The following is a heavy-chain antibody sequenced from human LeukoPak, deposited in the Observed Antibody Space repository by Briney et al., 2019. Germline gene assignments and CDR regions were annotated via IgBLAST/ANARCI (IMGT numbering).Heavy chain of an antibody. CDR1: GFTFSHYG. CDR2: ISSSSSYI. V-gene: IGHV3-21*01. J-gene: IGHJ4*02. CDR3: ASDSQSDY. Sequence: GGSLRLSCAASGFTFSHYGVHWVRQAPGKGLEWVSSISSSSSYIYYADSVKGRFTISRDNAKNSLYLQMNSLRAEDTAVYYCASDSQSDYWGQGTLVTVSS.